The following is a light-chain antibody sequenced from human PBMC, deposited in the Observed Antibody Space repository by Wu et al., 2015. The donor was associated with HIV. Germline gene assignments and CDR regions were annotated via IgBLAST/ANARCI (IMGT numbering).Light chain of an antibody. CDR2: GAS. CDR1: LNVRNK. V-gene: IGKV3-20*01. CDR3: QQYGSSRGT. J-gene: IGKJ1*01. Sequence: EIVMTQSPGTLSVSAGEGATLSCGASLNVRNKLAWYQQKPGQAPRLLIYGASSRATGIPDRFSGSGSGTDFTLTISRLEPEDFAVYYCQQYGSSRGTFGQGTKGGNQT.